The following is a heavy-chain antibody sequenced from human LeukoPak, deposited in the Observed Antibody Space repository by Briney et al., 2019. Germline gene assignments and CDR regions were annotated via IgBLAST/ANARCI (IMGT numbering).Heavy chain of an antibody. Sequence: GGSLRLSCAASGFTFSSYSMNWVRQAPGKGLEWVSYISSSSSTIYYADSVKGRFTISRDNAKNSLYLQMNSLRAEDTAVYYWARESWKWELDGFDIWGQGKVVTVSS. V-gene: IGHV3-48*04. CDR2: ISSSSSTI. J-gene: IGHJ3*02. CDR3: ARESWKWELDGFDI. D-gene: IGHD1-26*01. CDR1: GFTFSSYS.